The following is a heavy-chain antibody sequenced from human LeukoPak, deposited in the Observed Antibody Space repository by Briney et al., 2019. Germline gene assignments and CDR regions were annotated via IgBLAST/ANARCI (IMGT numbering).Heavy chain of an antibody. CDR2: INPSGGST. D-gene: IGHD3-3*01. Sequence: ASVKVSCKASGYTFTSYYMHWVRQASGQGLEWMGIINPSGGSTNYAQKFQGRVTMTRDTSTSTVYMELSSLRSEDTAVYYCARGTIFGVDYYYMDVWGKGTTVTVSS. V-gene: IGHV1-46*01. J-gene: IGHJ6*03. CDR1: GYTFTSYY. CDR3: ARGTIFGVDYYYMDV.